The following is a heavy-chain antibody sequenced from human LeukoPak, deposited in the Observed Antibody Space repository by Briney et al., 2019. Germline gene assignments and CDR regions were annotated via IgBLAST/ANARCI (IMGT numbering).Heavy chain of an antibody. Sequence: GGALRLSCTASGFTFSSCPMYWVRQAPGKGLEWVSAIRGVGKSTYYAESMKGRFTLSRDNSKDTLYLQMNSLRAEDTAVYYCASSRVYGWHDYWGQGTLVTV. CDR2: IRGVGKST. D-gene: IGHD3-10*01. CDR1: GFTFSSCP. CDR3: ASSRVYGWHDY. J-gene: IGHJ4*02. V-gene: IGHV3-23*01.